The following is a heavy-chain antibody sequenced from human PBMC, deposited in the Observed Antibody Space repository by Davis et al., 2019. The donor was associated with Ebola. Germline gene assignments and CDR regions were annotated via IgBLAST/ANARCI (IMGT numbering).Heavy chain of an antibody. CDR1: GGTFSSYA. J-gene: IGHJ6*04. CDR3: ARDGGDSSGWYNYYYYGMDV. D-gene: IGHD6-19*01. Sequence: SVKVSCKASGGTFSSYAISWVRQAPGQGLEWMGGIIPIFGTANYAQKFQGRVTITADESTSTAYMELSSLRSEDTAVYYCARDGGDSSGWYNYYYYGMDVWGKGTTVTVSS. CDR2: IIPIFGTA. V-gene: IGHV1-69*13.